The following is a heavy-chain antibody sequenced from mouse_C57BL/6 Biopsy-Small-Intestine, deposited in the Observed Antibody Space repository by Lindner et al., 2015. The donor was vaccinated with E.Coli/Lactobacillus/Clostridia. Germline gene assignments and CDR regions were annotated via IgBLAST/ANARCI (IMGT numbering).Heavy chain of an antibody. D-gene: IGHD2-4*01. CDR3: ARSYYDTLDY. V-gene: IGHV1-82*01. CDR1: GYVFSSSW. CDR2: IYPGDGDI. J-gene: IGHJ2*01. Sequence: VQLQESGPELVKPGASVKISCKASGYVFSSSWMNWVKQRPGKGLEWIGRIYPGDGDINYNVKFKGKATLTADISSSTAYMQLNSLTSEDSAVYFCARSYYDTLDYWGQGATLTVSS.